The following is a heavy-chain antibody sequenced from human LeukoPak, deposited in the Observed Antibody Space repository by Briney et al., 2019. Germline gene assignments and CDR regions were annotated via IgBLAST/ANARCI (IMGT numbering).Heavy chain of an antibody. CDR3: ASSGARYCSSTSCYTAKVRNYYYYGMDV. CDR1: GFTFSSYS. J-gene: IGHJ6*02. CDR2: ISSSSSYI. Sequence: TGGSLRLSCAASGFTFSSYSMNWVRQAPGKRLEWVSSISSSSSYIYYADSVKGRFTISRDNAKNSLYLQMNSLRAEDTAVYYCASSGARYCSSTSCYTAKVRNYYYYGMDVWGQGTTVTVSS. D-gene: IGHD2-2*02. V-gene: IGHV3-21*01.